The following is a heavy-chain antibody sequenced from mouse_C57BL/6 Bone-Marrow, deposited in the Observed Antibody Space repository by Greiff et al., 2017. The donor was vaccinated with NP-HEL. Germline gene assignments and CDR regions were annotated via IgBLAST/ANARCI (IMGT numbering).Heavy chain of an antibody. CDR1: GFTFTDYY. CDR3: ASNYDFAY. Sequence: EVQRVESGGGLVQPGGSLSLSCAASGFTFTDYYMSWVRQPPGKALEWLGFIRNKANGYTTEYSASVKGRFTISLDNSQSILYLQMNALRAEDSATYYCASNYDFAYWGQGTLVTVSA. CDR2: IRNKANGYTT. V-gene: IGHV7-3*01. D-gene: IGHD2-1*01. J-gene: IGHJ3*01.